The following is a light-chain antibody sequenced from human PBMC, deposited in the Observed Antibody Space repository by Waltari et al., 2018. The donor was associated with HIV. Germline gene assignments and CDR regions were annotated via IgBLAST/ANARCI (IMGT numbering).Light chain of an antibody. CDR1: SRAVGGYNY. J-gene: IGLJ2*01. Sequence: QSALTQPPSASGSPGPSVTISCTGTSRAVGGYNYVSWYQQHPGKAPKLLIAEVSKRPSGVPDRFSGSKSGNTASLTVSGLQAEDEADYYCSSYAGSINVLFGGGTKLAVL. CDR2: EVS. CDR3: SSYAGSINVL. V-gene: IGLV2-8*01.